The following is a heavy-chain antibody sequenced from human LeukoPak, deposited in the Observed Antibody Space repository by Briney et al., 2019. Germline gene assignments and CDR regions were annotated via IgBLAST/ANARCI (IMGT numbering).Heavy chain of an antibody. D-gene: IGHD2-15*01. J-gene: IGHJ6*03. CDR1: GGTFSSYA. V-gene: IGHV1-69*06. CDR3: ASKMHCSGGSCYSGVYYYMDV. CDR2: IIPIFGTA. Sequence: SVKVSCKASGGTFSSYAISWVRQAPGQGLEWMGGIIPIFGTANYAQKFHGRVTITADKSTSTAYMELSSLRSEDTAVYYCASKMHCSGGSCYSGVYYYMDVWGKGTTVTVSS.